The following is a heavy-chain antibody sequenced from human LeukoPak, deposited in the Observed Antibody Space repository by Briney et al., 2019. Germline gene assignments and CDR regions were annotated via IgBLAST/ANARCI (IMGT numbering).Heavy chain of an antibody. CDR1: RGSINNYY. D-gene: IGHD2-15*01. CDR3: AREQPPLGWFDY. Sequence: SETLSLTCTVSRGSINNYYWNWIRQPPGRGLEWIGFVYSSGSTNYNASLKSRVIISLDASKNQFSLKLSSVTAADTAVHYCAREQPPLGWFDYWGRGALVTVSS. V-gene: IGHV4-59*01. J-gene: IGHJ4*02. CDR2: VYSSGST.